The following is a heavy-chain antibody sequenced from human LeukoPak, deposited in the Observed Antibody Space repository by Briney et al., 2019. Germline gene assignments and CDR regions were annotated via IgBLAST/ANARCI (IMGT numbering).Heavy chain of an antibody. CDR1: GGSISSGSYY. V-gene: IGHV4-39*07. Sequence: SETLSLTCTVSGGSISSGSYYWSWIRQPAGKGLEWIGSIYHSGSTYYNPSLKSRVTISVDTSKNQFSLKLSSVTAADTAVYYCARCSAASRVFDYWGQGTLVTVSS. D-gene: IGHD2-15*01. CDR3: ARCSAASRVFDY. CDR2: IYHSGST. J-gene: IGHJ4*02.